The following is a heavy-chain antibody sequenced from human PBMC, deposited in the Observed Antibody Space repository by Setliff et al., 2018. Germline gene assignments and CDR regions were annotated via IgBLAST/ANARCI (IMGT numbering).Heavy chain of an antibody. D-gene: IGHD3-22*01. CDR1: GGSISSSSYY. J-gene: IGHJ6*03. CDR2: SEST. CDR3: ARRPYQHYDSSGYSVNYYMDV. Sequence: PSETLSLTCTVSGGSISSSSYYWGWIRQSPGKGLEWIGTSESTYNNPSVRSRVTISVDTSKNQFSLKLSSVTAADTAVYFCARRPYQHYDSSGYSVNYYMDVWGKGTTVTVSS. V-gene: IGHV4-39*01.